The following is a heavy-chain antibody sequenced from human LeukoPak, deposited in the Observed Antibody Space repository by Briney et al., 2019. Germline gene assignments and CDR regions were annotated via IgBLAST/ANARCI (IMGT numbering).Heavy chain of an antibody. Sequence: TETLSLTCTVSGGSISSYYWSWIRQPPGKGLEWIGYIYYSGSTNYNHSLKSRVTISVDTSKNQFSLKLSSVTAADTAVYYCARVDTAMGYGLDYWGQGTLVTVSS. CDR2: IYYSGST. J-gene: IGHJ4*02. CDR3: ARVDTAMGYGLDY. V-gene: IGHV4-59*01. CDR1: GGSISSYY. D-gene: IGHD5-18*01.